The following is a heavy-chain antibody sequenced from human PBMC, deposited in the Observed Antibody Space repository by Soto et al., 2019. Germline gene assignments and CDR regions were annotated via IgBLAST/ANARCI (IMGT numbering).Heavy chain of an antibody. CDR1: GFTFSSYA. D-gene: IGHD6-19*01. CDR3: ARDLALAGNY. Sequence: GGSLRLSCAASGFTFSSYAMNWVRQTQEKGLEWVSSIGSTSSYTHYSDSVKGRFTISRDNANNSLFLQMNSLRAEDTATYYCARDLALAGNYWGQGVLVTVSS. J-gene: IGHJ4*02. CDR2: IGSTSSYT. V-gene: IGHV3-21*01.